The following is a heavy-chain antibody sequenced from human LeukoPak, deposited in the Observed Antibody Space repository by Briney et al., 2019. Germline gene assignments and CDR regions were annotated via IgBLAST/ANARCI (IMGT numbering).Heavy chain of an antibody. CDR1: GGSISGYY. D-gene: IGHD3-16*01. CDR3: ARDWDYVWGSTDY. Sequence: SETLSLTCTVSGGSISGYYWSWIRQPPGKGLEWIGEINHSGSTNYNPSLKSRVTISVDTSKNQFSLKLSSVTAADTAVYYCARDWDYVWGSTDYWGQGTLVTVSS. J-gene: IGHJ4*02. CDR2: INHSGST. V-gene: IGHV4-34*01.